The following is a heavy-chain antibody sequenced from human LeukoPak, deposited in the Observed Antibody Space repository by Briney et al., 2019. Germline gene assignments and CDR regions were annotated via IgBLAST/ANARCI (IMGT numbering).Heavy chain of an antibody. CDR2: IDPSDSYT. D-gene: IGHD1-14*01. CDR3: ATSAAYGTRTHYYYYYGMDV. Sequence: GESLKISCKGSGYSFTSYWISWVRQMPGKGLEWMGRIDPSDSYTNYSPSFQGHVTISADKSISTAYLQWSSLKASDTAMYYCATSAAYGTRTHYYYYYGMDVWGKGTTVTVSS. J-gene: IGHJ6*04. CDR1: GYSFTSYW. V-gene: IGHV5-10-1*01.